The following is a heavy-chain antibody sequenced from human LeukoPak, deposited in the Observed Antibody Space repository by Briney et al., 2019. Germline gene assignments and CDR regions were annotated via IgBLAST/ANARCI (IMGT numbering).Heavy chain of an antibody. V-gene: IGHV4-34*01. CDR2: INHSGST. Sequence: SETLSLTCAVYGGSFSGYFWSWIRQPPGKGLEWIGEINHSGSTNYNPSLKSRVTISVDTSKNQFSLKLSSVTAADTAVYYCARVIVVVPAAYPNWFDPWGQGTLVTVSS. D-gene: IGHD2-2*01. J-gene: IGHJ5*02. CDR1: GGSFSGYF. CDR3: ARVIVVVPAAYPNWFDP.